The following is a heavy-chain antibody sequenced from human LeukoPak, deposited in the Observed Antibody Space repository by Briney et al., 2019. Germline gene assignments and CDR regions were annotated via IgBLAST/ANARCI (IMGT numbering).Heavy chain of an antibody. CDR1: GYTFTSYG. V-gene: IGHV1-69*13. CDR3: ASGIAQWLDYYFDY. Sequence: ASVKVSCKASGYTFTSYGISWVRQALGQGLEWMGGIIPIFGTANYAQKFQGRVTITADESTSTAYMELSSLRSEDTAVYYCASGIAQWLDYYFDYWGQGTLVTVSS. CDR2: IIPIFGTA. D-gene: IGHD6-19*01. J-gene: IGHJ4*02.